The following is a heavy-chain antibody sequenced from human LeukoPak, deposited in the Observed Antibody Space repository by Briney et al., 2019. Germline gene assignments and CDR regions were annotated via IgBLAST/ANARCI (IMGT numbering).Heavy chain of an antibody. V-gene: IGHV3-21*01. Sequence: PGGSLRLSCAASGFTLSRYSMNWVRQAPGKGLEWVSSISISSNYIYYTNSVKGRFTISRDNAKNSLYLQLNSLRAEDTAVYYCARDRRITMVRGWFDPWGQGTLVTVSS. J-gene: IGHJ5*02. D-gene: IGHD3-10*01. CDR3: ARDRRITMVRGWFDP. CDR1: GFTLSRYS. CDR2: ISISSNYI.